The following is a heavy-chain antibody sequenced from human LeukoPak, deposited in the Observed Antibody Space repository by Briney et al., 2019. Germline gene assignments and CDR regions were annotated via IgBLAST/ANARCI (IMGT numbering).Heavy chain of an antibody. V-gene: IGHV4-30-2*01. CDR2: IYHSGST. D-gene: IGHD2-2*01. CDR1: GGSISSGGYS. J-gene: IGHJ5*02. Sequence: SHTLSLTCAVSGGSISSGGYSWSWIRQPPGKGLEWIGDIYHSGSTYYNPSLKSRVTISVDRSKNQFSLKLSSVTAADTAVYYCARAHCSSTSCYGYWFDPWGQGTLVTVSS. CDR3: ARAHCSSTSCYGYWFDP.